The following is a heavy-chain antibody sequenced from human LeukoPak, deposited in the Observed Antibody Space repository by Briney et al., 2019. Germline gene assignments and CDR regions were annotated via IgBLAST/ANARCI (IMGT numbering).Heavy chain of an antibody. J-gene: IGHJ4*02. Sequence: PSETLSLTCSVSGGSIISSNYYWGWIRQPPGKGLEWIGSIYQSGSGSSYYNPSLKSRVTISGDTSKNQFFLRLSSVTAADTAVYYCVSTLRFLPYRRFDYWGQGTLVTVSS. V-gene: IGHV4-39*01. CDR3: VSTLRFLPYRRFDY. CDR1: GGSIISSNYY. CDR2: IYQSGSGSS. D-gene: IGHD3-3*01.